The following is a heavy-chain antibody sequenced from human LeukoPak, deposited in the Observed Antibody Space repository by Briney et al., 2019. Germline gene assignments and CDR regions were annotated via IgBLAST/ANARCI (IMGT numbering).Heavy chain of an antibody. V-gene: IGHV4-59*01. CDR3: ARQRSSSSGHCFDY. CDR2: IYYSGST. Sequence: PSETLSLTCTVSGGSISSYYWSWIRQPPGKGLEWIGYIYYSGSTNYNPSLKSRVTISVDTSKNQFSLKLSSATAADTAVYYCARQRSSSSGHCFDYWGQGTLVTVSS. J-gene: IGHJ4*02. D-gene: IGHD6-13*01. CDR1: GGSISSYY.